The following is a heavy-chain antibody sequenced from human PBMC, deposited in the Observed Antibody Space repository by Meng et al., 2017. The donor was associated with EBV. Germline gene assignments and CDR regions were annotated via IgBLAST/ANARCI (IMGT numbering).Heavy chain of an antibody. CDR2: FLPTLGAP. D-gene: IGHD3-10*01. V-gene: IGHV1-69*01. CDR3: ASESGRGYTPDY. CDR1: GGPFRNYA. Sequence: VQVVRSAAEVQKPGSSVKVSCKTAGGPFRNYAISWVRQAPGQGLEWLGGFLPTLGAPNYAQKFHGRVSITADESTSTHYMDLSSLRSEDTAVYYCASESGRGYTPDYWGQGTLVTVSS. J-gene: IGHJ4*02.